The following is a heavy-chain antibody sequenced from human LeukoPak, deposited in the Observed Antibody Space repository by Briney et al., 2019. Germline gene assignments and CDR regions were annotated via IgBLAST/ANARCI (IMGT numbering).Heavy chain of an antibody. CDR2: IIPIFGTA. CDR3: ARDRRYCSGGSCYLPYDLDY. V-gene: IGHV1-69*13. J-gene: IGHJ4*02. D-gene: IGHD2-15*01. Sequence: ASVKVSCKASGGTFSSYAIRWVRQAPGQGLEWMGGIIPIFGTANYAQKFQGRVTITGDESTSTAYMELSSLRSEDTAVYYCARDRRYCSGGSCYLPYDLDYWGQGTLVTVSS. CDR1: GGTFSSYA.